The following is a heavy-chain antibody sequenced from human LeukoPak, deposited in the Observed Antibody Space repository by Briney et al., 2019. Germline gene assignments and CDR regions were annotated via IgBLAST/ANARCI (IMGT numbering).Heavy chain of an antibody. CDR2: IYSGGST. CDR3: ASALFGSGSYYNVGPPDY. D-gene: IGHD3-10*01. J-gene: IGHJ4*02. V-gene: IGHV3-66*01. CDR1: GFTVSSNY. Sequence: GGSLRLSCAASGFTVSSNYMSWVRQAPGKGLEWVSVIYSGGSTYYADSVQGRFTISRDNSKNTLYLQMNSLRAEDTAVYYCASALFGSGSYYNVGPPDYRGQGTLVTVSS.